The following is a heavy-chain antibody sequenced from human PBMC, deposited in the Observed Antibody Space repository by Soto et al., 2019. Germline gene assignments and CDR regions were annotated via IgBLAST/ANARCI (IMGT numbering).Heavy chain of an antibody. CDR3: ARHRAAAGTDNWFDP. V-gene: IGHV4-39*01. CDR1: GGSISSSSYY. D-gene: IGHD6-13*01. CDR2: IYYSGST. Sequence: SETLSLTCTVSGGSISSSSYYWGWIRQPPGKGLEWIGSIYYSGSTYYNPSLKSRVTISVGTSKNQFSLKLSSVTAADTAVYYCARHRAAAGTDNWFDPWGQGTLVTVSS. J-gene: IGHJ5*02.